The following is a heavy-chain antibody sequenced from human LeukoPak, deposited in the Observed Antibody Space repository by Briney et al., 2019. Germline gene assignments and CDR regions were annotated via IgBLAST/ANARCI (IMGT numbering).Heavy chain of an antibody. CDR3: ARAVTMVRGGISYYYYYMDV. D-gene: IGHD3-10*01. J-gene: IGHJ6*03. CDR2: IYTSGST. Sequence: SETLSLTCTVSGNSISSGDNYWSWIRQPAGKGLEWIGRIYTSGSTNYNPSLKSRVTISGDTSKNQFSLQLNSVTPEDTAVYYCARAVTMVRGGISYYYYYMDVWGKGTTVTISS. V-gene: IGHV4-61*02. CDR1: GNSISSGDNY.